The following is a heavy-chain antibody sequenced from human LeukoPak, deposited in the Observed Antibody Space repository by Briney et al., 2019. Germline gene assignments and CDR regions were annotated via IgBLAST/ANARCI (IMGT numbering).Heavy chain of an antibody. D-gene: IGHD5-18*01. CDR3: ASSPAGNTAMVGGGGY. Sequence: GASVKVSCKASGYTFTGYYMHWVRQAPGQGLEWMGRINPNSGTTNYAQKFQGRVTMTRDTSISTAYMELRRLRSDDTAVYYCASSPAGNTAMVGGGGYWGQGTLVTVSS. V-gene: IGHV1-2*06. CDR2: INPNSGTT. CDR1: GYTFTGYY. J-gene: IGHJ4*02.